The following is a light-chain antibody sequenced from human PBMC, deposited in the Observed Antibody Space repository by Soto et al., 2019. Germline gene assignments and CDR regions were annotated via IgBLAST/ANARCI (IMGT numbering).Light chain of an antibody. CDR1: SGHSIYA. CDR2: LNSDGSH. J-gene: IGLJ2*01. CDR3: QTWGTGPVV. Sequence: QSVLTQSPSASASLGASVKLTCTLSSGHSIYAIAWHQQQPEQGPRYLMKLNSDGSHSKGDGIPDRFSGSSSGAGRYLTISSLQSEDEADYYCQTWGTGPVVFGRGTKLTVL. V-gene: IGLV4-69*01.